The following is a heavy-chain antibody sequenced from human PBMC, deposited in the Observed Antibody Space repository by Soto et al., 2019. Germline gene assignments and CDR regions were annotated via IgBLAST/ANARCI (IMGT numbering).Heavy chain of an antibody. CDR3: ARGTMTTVTTNFDY. V-gene: IGHV5-51*01. Sequence: GEALKISCKGSGYSFTSYWIGWVRPMPGKGLEWMGIIYPGDSDTRYSSSFQGQVTISADKSISTAYLQWSSLKASDTAMYYCARGTMTTVTTNFDYWGQGTLVTVSS. CDR2: IYPGDSDT. D-gene: IGHD4-17*01. CDR1: GYSFTSYW. J-gene: IGHJ4*02.